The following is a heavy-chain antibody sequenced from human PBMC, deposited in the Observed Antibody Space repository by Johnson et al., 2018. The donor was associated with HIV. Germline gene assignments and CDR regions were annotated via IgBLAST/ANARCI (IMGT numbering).Heavy chain of an antibody. Sequence: VQLVESGGGLVQPGGSLRLSCAASGFTVSSNYMSWVRQAPGKGLEWVSVIYSGGSIYYADSVRGRFTISRDNAKNSLYLQMNGRRAEDTAVYYCAFGDGISLGAFDIWGQGTMVTVSS. CDR3: AFGDGISLGAFDI. CDR1: GFTVSSNY. J-gene: IGHJ3*02. D-gene: IGHD3-10*01. V-gene: IGHV3-66*01. CDR2: IYSGGSI.